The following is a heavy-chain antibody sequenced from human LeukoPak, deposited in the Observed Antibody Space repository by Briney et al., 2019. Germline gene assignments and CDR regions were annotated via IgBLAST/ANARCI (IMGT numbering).Heavy chain of an antibody. Sequence: ASVKVSCKASGGTFSSYTINWVRQATGQGLEWMGWMNPNSGNTGYAQKFQGRVTITRNTSISTAYMELSSLRSEDTAVYYCARGGYGDYYFDYWGQGTLVTVSS. D-gene: IGHD4-17*01. J-gene: IGHJ4*02. CDR2: MNPNSGNT. CDR1: GGTFSSYT. CDR3: ARGGYGDYYFDY. V-gene: IGHV1-8*03.